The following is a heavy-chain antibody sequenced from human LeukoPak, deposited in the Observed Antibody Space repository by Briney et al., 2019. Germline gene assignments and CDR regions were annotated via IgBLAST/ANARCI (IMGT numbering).Heavy chain of an antibody. D-gene: IGHD3-10*01. CDR1: GFTFDDYA. Sequence: GRSLRLSCAASGFTFDDYAMHWVRQAPGKGLEWVSGISWNSGSIGYADSVKGRFTTSRDNAKNSLYLQMNSLRAEDTALYYCAKGDVLLWFGEFQHWGQGTLVTVSS. CDR2: ISWNSGSI. V-gene: IGHV3-9*01. CDR3: AKGDVLLWFGEFQH. J-gene: IGHJ1*01.